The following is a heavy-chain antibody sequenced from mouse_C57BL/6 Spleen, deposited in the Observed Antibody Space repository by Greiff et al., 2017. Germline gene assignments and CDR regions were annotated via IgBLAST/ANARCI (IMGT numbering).Heavy chain of an antibody. V-gene: IGHV5-4*01. CDR1: GFTFSSYA. CDR3: AIYYCGSYYAMDY. CDR2: ISDGGSYT. Sequence: EVLLVESGGGLVKPGGSLKLSCAASGFTFSSYAMSWVRQTPEKRLEWVATISDGGSYTYYPDNVKGRFTISRDNAKNNLYLQMNHLKSEDTAMYYCAIYYCGSYYAMDYWGQGTSVTVSS. D-gene: IGHD1-1*01. J-gene: IGHJ4*01.